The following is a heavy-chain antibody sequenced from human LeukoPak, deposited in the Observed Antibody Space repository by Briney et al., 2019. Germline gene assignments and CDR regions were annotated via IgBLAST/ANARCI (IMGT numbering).Heavy chain of an antibody. CDR1: GGSFSGYY. CDR2: INHSGST. V-gene: IGHV4-34*01. Sequence: SETLSLTCAVYGGSFSGYYWSWIRQPPGKGLEWIGEINHSGSTNYNPSLKSRVTISVDTSKNQFSLKLSSVTAADTAVYYCARHGLNSSSWLYYYYYMDVWGKGTTVTISS. J-gene: IGHJ6*03. CDR3: ARHGLNSSSWLYYYYYMDV. D-gene: IGHD6-13*01.